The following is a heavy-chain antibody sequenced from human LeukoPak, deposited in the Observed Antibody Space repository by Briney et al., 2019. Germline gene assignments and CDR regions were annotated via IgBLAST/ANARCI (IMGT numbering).Heavy chain of an antibody. CDR1: GGSISSYY. CDR2: IYYSGST. Sequence: PSETLSLTCTVSGGSISSYYWSWIRQPPGKGLEWIGYIYYSGSTNYNPSLKSRVTIPVDTSKNQFSLKLSSVAAADTAVYYCARHVWLQPFDYWGQGTLVTVSS. J-gene: IGHJ4*02. D-gene: IGHD3-9*01. CDR3: ARHVWLQPFDY. V-gene: IGHV4-59*08.